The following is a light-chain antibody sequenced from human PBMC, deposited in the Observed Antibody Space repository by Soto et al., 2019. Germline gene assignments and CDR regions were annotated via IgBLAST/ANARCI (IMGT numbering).Light chain of an antibody. J-gene: IGLJ1*01. CDR3: GSYTSTSTDV. CDR2: DVS. Sequence: QSALTQPASVSGSPGQSIAISCTGTSSDVGGYNYVSWYQQHPGTAPKLMIYDVSNRPSGVSDRFSGSKSGNTASLTISGIQAEEEADYYCGSYTSTSTDVFGTGTKLTVL. V-gene: IGLV2-14*01. CDR1: SSDVGGYNY.